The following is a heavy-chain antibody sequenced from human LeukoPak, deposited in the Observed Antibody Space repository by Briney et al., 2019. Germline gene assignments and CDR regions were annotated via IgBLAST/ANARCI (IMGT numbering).Heavy chain of an antibody. CDR2: IIPIFGTA. CDR3: ARDHFTIFGVVIIDYYYGMDV. Sequence: GASVKVSCKASGGTFSSYAISWVRQAPGQGLEWMGGIIPIFGTANYAQKLQGRVTMTTDTSTSTAYMELRSLRSDDTAVYYCARDHFTIFGVVIIDYYYGMDVWGQGTTVTVSS. J-gene: IGHJ6*02. D-gene: IGHD3-3*01. V-gene: IGHV1-69*05. CDR1: GGTFSSYA.